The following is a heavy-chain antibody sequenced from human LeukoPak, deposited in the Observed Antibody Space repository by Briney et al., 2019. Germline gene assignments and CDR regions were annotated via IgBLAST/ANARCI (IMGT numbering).Heavy chain of an antibody. Sequence: GGSLRLSCAASGLTFSSYAMSWVRQAPGKGLEWVSGISGSGSSAYYADSVRGRFTISTDNSKNTLYLQMNSLRAEDTAIYYCAKDLNDYSRYYFDYWGEGTLVTVSS. CDR2: ISGSGSSA. J-gene: IGHJ4*02. V-gene: IGHV3-23*01. CDR1: GLTFSSYA. D-gene: IGHD4-11*01. CDR3: AKDLNDYSRYYFDY.